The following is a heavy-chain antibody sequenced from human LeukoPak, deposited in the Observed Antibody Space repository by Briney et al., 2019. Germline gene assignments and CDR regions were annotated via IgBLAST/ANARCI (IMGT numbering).Heavy chain of an antibody. CDR1: GFTFNNYA. V-gene: IGHV3-23*01. J-gene: IGHJ6*02. D-gene: IGHD2-2*01. CDR3: AKAPPAATKYYYGMDV. Sequence: GGSPRLSCAASGFTFNNYAMSWVRQAPGKGLEWVSAISNSGGATYYADSVKGRFTISRDNSKNTLFLHMNSLRVEDTAVYYCAKAPPAATKYYYGMDVWGQGTTVTVSS. CDR2: ISNSGGAT.